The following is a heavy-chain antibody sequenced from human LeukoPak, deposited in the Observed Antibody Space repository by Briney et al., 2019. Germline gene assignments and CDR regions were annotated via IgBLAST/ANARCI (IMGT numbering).Heavy chain of an antibody. J-gene: IGHJ4*02. Sequence: SETLSLTCTVSGGSISSYYWSWIRQPAGKGLGWIGRIYTSGNTNYNPSLKSRVTMSLDKSKDQFSLKLSSVTAADTAVYYCARGTTFDQWGQGTLVTVSS. V-gene: IGHV4-4*07. CDR2: IYTSGNT. CDR3: ARGTTFDQ. CDR1: GGSISSYY. D-gene: IGHD1-1*01.